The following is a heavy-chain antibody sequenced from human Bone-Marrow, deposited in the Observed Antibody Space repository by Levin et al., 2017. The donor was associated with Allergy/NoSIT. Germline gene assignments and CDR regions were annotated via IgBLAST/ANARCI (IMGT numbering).Heavy chain of an antibody. J-gene: IGHJ4*02. D-gene: IGHD6-13*01. CDR2: IYYSGST. CDR3: ARESSSWYEGYFDY. V-gene: IGHV4-59*01. CDR1: GGSISSYY. Sequence: ASETLSLTCTVSGGSISSYYWSWIRQPPGKGLEWIGYIYYSGSTNYNPSLKSRVTISVDTSKNQFSLKLSSVTAADTAVYYCARESSSWYEGYFDYWGQGTLVTVSS.